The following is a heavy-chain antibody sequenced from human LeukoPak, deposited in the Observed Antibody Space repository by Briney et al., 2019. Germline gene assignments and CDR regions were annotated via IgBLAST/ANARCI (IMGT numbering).Heavy chain of an antibody. D-gene: IGHD1-20*01. CDR3: ARGSITGTTWRNWFDP. CDR2: IGTAGDT. CDR1: GFTFSSYD. V-gene: IGHV3-13*01. J-gene: IGHJ5*02. Sequence: GGSLRLSCAASGFTFSSYDMHWVRHATGKGLEWVSAIGTAGDTYYPGSVKGRFTISRENAKNSLYLQMNSLRAGDTAVYYCARGSITGTTWRNWFDPWGRGTLVTVSS.